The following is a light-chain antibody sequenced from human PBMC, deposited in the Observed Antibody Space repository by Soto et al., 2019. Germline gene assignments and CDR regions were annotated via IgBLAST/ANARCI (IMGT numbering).Light chain of an antibody. V-gene: IGKV3-11*01. Sequence: EIVLTQSPATLSLSPRERCTLSCRASQSVSTCLAWYQQKPGQAPRLLIYDASNRATGIPARFSGSGSGTDFTLTGSNLESEDFAVYYCQQCNNWPLTFGGGTKVDIK. CDR1: QSVSTC. CDR3: QQCNNWPLT. CDR2: DAS. J-gene: IGKJ4*01.